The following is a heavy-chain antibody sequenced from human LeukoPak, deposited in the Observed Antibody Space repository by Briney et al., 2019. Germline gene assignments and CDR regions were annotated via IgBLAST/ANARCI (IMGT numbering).Heavy chain of an antibody. D-gene: IGHD3-10*01. Sequence: GGSLRLSCAASGFIFSNYGMHWVRQAPGKGLEWVAVIAYDGSKGYYADSVKGRFTISRDNPKNTLYLQMNSLRAEDSAVYYCAKEHTSGEIDFWGQETLVTVSS. V-gene: IGHV3-30*18. J-gene: IGHJ4*02. CDR2: IAYDGSKG. CDR3: AKEHTSGEIDF. CDR1: GFIFSNYG.